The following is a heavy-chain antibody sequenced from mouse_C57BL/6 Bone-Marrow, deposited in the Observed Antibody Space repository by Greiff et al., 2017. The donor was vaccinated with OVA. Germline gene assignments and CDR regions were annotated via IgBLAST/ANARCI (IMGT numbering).Heavy chain of an antibody. CDR3: ARAVTTVVSNWDFDD. D-gene: IGHD1-1*01. CDR1: GYTFTSYG. V-gene: IGHV1-81*01. Sequence: QVQLKQSGAELARPGASVKLSCKASGYTFTSYGISWVKQRTGQGLEWIGEIYPSSGNTYYNEKFKGKATLTADKSSSTAYMELRSLTSEDSAVYVCARAVTTVVSNWDFDDWGTGTTVTVSS. J-gene: IGHJ1*03. CDR2: IYPSSGNT.